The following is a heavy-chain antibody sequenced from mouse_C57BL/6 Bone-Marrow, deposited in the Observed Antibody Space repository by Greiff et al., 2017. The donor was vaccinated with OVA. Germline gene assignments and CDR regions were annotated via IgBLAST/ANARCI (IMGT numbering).Heavy chain of an antibody. CDR2: IYPDYGTT. V-gene: IGHV1-39*01. D-gene: IGHD1-1*01. CDR1: GYAFTDYK. Sequence: PGPELVKPGASVKISCKASGYAFTDYKMNWVKQSNGKSLEWIGVIYPDYGTTSYNEKFKGKATLTVDQSSSTAYMQLNSLTSEDSAVYSCAFSSGSSYRYFGVWGTGTTVTLSS. CDR3: AFSSGSSYRYFGV. J-gene: IGHJ1*03.